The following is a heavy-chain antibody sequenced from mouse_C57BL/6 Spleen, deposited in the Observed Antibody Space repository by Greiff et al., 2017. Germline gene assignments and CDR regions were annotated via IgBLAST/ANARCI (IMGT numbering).Heavy chain of an antibody. CDR2: IGPGSGST. D-gene: IGHD2-1*01. V-gene: IGHV1-77*01. Sequence: QVQLKQSGAELVKPGASVQISCKASGYTFTDYYITWVKQRPGQGLEWIGKIGPGSGSTYYNEKFKGKATLTADKSSSTASMQLSSLTSEGSSVYFCASLFYCNSYWGQGTSVTVSS. CDR3: ASLFYCNSY. CDR1: GYTFTDYY. J-gene: IGHJ4*01.